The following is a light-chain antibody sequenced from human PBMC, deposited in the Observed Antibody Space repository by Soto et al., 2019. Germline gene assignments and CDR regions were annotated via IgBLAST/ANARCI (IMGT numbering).Light chain of an antibody. CDR3: NSYTSTSARV. J-gene: IGLJ3*02. Sequence: QSALTQPASVSGSPGQSITISCTGTSSDVGAYNYVSWYQQYPGKAPKLIIYEVTNRPSGVSNRFSGSKSANTASLTISGLQAEDEADYYCNSYTSTSARVFGGGTKLT. V-gene: IGLV2-14*01. CDR2: EVT. CDR1: SSDVGAYNY.